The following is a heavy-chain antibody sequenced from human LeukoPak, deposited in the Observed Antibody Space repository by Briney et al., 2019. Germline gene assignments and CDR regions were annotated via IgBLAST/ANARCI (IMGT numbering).Heavy chain of an antibody. Sequence: GGSLRLSCAASGFTFSSYGMHWVRQAPGKGLEWVAIIWNDGSNKYYADSVKGRFTISRDNSKNTLYLQMNSLRAEDTAMYYCAKETYCSGGSCGHFDYWGQGTLVTVSS. CDR1: GFTFSSYG. CDR2: IWNDGSNK. D-gene: IGHD2-15*01. V-gene: IGHV3-33*06. CDR3: AKETYCSGGSCGHFDY. J-gene: IGHJ4*02.